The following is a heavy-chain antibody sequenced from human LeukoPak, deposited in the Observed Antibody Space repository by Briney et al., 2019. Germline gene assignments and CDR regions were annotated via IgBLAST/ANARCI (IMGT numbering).Heavy chain of an antibody. CDR3: TTDAGIIAASCTCPF. Sequence: GGSLRLSCAASGHILCNAWITWARQAPGKGLEWVGRIKIKTDGGTTDYAAHVKGRFTISRDDTKNTPYLQMNSGKTEDTAVDYCTTDAGIIAASCTCPFWGQGTLVTVSS. J-gene: IGHJ4*02. CDR2: IKIKTDGGTT. D-gene: IGHD6-13*01. CDR1: GHILCNAW. V-gene: IGHV3-15*01.